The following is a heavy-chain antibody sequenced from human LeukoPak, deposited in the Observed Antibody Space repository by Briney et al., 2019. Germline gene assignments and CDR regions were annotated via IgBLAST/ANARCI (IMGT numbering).Heavy chain of an antibody. CDR3: AREARHCSSSSCHIDY. V-gene: IGHV3-64*01. CDR1: GFTFSDYA. CDR2: ISSTGGST. J-gene: IGHJ4*02. Sequence: GGSLRLSCAASGFTFSDYAVHWVRQAPGKGLEYVSVISSTGGSTFYANSMKGRFTISRDNSKNTLYLQMGSLRAEDMAVYYCAREARHCSSSSCHIDYWGQGTLVSVSS. D-gene: IGHD2-2*01.